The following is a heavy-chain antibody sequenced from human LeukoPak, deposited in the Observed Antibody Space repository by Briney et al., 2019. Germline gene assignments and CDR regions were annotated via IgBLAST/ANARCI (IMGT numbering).Heavy chain of an antibody. Sequence: SQTLSLTCTVSGGSISSGSYYWSWIRQPAGKGLEWIGRIYTSGSTNHNPSLKSRVTISVDTSKNQFSLKLSSVTAADTAVYYCARGRNDYGDLRFLGYFDYWGQGTLVTVSS. CDR2: IYTSGST. CDR1: GGSISSGSYY. J-gene: IGHJ4*02. CDR3: ARGRNDYGDLRFLGYFDY. D-gene: IGHD4-17*01. V-gene: IGHV4-61*02.